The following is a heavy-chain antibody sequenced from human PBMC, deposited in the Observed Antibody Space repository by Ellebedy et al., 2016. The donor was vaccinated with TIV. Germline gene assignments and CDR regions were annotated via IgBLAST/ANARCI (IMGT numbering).Heavy chain of an antibody. Sequence: AASVKVSCKASGYTFTSYGISWVRQAPGQGLEWMGWISAYNGNTNYAQKLQGRVTMATDTSTSTAYMELRSLRSDDTAVYYCRWEARDGMDVWGQGTTVTVSS. CDR2: ISAYNGNT. D-gene: IGHD1-26*01. V-gene: IGHV1-18*01. CDR1: GYTFTSYG. CDR3: RWEARDGMDV. J-gene: IGHJ6*02.